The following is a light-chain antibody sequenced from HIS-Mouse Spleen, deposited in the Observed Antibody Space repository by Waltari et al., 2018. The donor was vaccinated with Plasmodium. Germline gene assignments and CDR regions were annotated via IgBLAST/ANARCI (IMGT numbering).Light chain of an antibody. CDR1: ALPKTY. CDR3: YSTDSSGNLYV. V-gene: IGLV3-10*01. CDR2: EDS. J-gene: IGLJ1*01. Sequence: SYELTQPPSVSVSPGQTARITCSGDALPKTYAYWYQQKSGQAPVLVIYEDSKRPSGIPERFSGSSSGTMATLTISGAQVEDEADYYCYSTDSSGNLYVFGTGTKVTVL.